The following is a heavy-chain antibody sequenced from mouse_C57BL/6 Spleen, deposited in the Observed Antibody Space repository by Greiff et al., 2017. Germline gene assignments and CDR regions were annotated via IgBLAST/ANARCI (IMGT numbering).Heavy chain of an antibody. CDR2: ISSGSSTI. D-gene: IGHD4-1*01. J-gene: IGHJ2*01. CDR3: ARRWDVYYFDY. V-gene: IGHV5-17*01. Sequence: EVKLMESGGGLVKPGGSLKLSCAASGFTFSDYGMHWVRQAPEKGLEWVAYISSGSSTIYYADTVKGRFTISRDNAKNTLFLQMTSLRSEDTAMYYCARRWDVYYFDYWGQGTTLTVSS. CDR1: GFTFSDYG.